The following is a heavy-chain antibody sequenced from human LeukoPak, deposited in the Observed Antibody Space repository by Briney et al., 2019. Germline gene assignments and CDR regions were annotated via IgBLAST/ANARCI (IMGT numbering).Heavy chain of an antibody. D-gene: IGHD5-24*01. CDR2: INWNGGST. Sequence: GGSLRLSCAASGFTFDDYGMSWVRQAPGKGLEWVSGINWNGGSTGYADSVKDRFTISRDNAKNSLYLQMNSLRAEDTALYYCAIDKGEMATTAFDYWGQGTRVTVSS. J-gene: IGHJ4*02. V-gene: IGHV3-20*04. CDR1: GFTFDDYG. CDR3: AIDKGEMATTAFDY.